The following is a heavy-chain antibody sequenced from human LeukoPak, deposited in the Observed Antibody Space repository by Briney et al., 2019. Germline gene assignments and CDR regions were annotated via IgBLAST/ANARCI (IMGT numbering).Heavy chain of an antibody. D-gene: IGHD6-19*01. Sequence: WMGWINPNSGGTNFAQKFQGRVTMTRDTSISTAYMELSRLYSADTAVYYCARARYSSGFGYWGQGTLXTVSS. J-gene: IGHJ4*02. CDR3: ARARYSSGFGY. V-gene: IGHV1-2*02. CDR2: INPNSGGT.